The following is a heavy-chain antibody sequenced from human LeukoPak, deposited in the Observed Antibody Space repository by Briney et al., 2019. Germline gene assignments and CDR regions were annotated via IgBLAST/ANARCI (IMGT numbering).Heavy chain of an antibody. D-gene: IGHD3-16*02. CDR3: AHSEDYVWGSYRTYFDY. Sequence: SGPTLVNPTQTLTLTCTFSGFSLSTSGVGVGWIRQPPGKALEWLALIYWDDDKRYSPSLKSRLTITKDTSKNQVVLTMTNMDPVDTATYYCAHSEDYVWGSYRTYFDYWGQGTLVTVSS. CDR1: GFSLSTSGVG. V-gene: IGHV2-5*02. J-gene: IGHJ4*02. CDR2: IYWDDDK.